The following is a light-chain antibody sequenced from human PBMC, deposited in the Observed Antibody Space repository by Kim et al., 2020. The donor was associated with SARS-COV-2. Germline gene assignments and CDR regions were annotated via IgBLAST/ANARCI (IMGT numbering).Light chain of an antibody. V-gene: IGKV1-39*01. CDR1: HSISSY. CDR3: QQSYSTPYS. CDR2: AAS. Sequence: ASVGDRGTITCLASHSISSYLKWYQQKPGKAPKLLIYAASILQSGVPSRFSGSGSGTDFTLTISSLQPEDFATYYCQQSYSTPYSFGQGTKLEI. J-gene: IGKJ2*03.